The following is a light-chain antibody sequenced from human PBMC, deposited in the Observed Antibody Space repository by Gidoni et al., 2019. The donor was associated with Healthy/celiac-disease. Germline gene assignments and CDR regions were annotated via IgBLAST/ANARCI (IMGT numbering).Light chain of an antibody. J-gene: IGLJ2*01. V-gene: IGLV3-1*01. CDR1: KLGDKY. Sequence: SYELTQPPSVSVSPGQTASITCSGAKLGDKYACWYQQQPGQSPVLVIYQDSKRPSGIPERFSGSNSGNTATLTISGTQAMDEADYYSQAWDSSTVVFGGGTKLTVL. CDR3: QAWDSSTVV. CDR2: QDS.